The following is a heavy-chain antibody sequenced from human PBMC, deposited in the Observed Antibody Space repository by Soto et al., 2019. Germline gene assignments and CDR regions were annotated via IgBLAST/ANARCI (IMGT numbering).Heavy chain of an antibody. CDR1: GGTFSSYA. J-gene: IGHJ3*02. V-gene: IGHV1-69*01. Sequence: QVQLVQSGAEVKKPGSSVKVSCKASGGTFSSYAISWVRQAPGQGLEWMGGIIPIFGTANYAQKFQGRVTISADESTSTAYMELSSLRSEDTAVYYCARRYDFWCGLIETDAFDIWGQGTMVTVSS. D-gene: IGHD3-3*01. CDR3: ARRYDFWCGLIETDAFDI. CDR2: IIPIFGTA.